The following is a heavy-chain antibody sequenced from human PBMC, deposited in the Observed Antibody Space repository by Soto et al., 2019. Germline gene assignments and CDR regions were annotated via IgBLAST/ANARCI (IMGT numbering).Heavy chain of an antibody. D-gene: IGHD1-7*01. V-gene: IGHV4-30-4*01. J-gene: IGHJ6*02. CDR3: ARDRSPVKTATGGMDV. Sequence: SETLSLTCIVSGGSISSSDYYWSWIRQSPGKGLEWIGYIHYSGSTYYNPSLSGRVTISLDMSENRFSLKLRSVTAADTAVYYCARDRSPVKTATGGMDVWGQGTTVTVSS. CDR1: GGSISSSDYY. CDR2: IHYSGST.